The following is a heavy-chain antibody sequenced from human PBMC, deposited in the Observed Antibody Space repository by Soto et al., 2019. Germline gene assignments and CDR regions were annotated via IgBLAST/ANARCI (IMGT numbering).Heavy chain of an antibody. J-gene: IGHJ4*02. V-gene: IGHV1-18*01. CDR1: GYTFTSYG. Sequence: QVQLVQSGAEVKKPGASVKVSCKASGYTFTSYGISWVRQAPGQGLEWMGWISAYNGNTNYAQKLQGRVTMTTDTSTRTAYMEPRGLRPDDTAVYYCARDHGSTRPGGFDYWGQGTLVTVSS. CDR2: ISAYNGNT. CDR3: ARDHGSTRPGGFDY. D-gene: IGHD6-13*01.